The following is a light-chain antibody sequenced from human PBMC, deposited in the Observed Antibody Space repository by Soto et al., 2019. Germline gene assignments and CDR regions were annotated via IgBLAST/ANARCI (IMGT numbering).Light chain of an antibody. CDR1: QSFGSTS. Sequence: EFVLTQSPGTLSLSPGERDTLSCRASQSFGSTSLAWYQQKPGQSPRLLIYCASSRATGIPDRFSGSGSGTDFTLTISRLEPEDFAVYYCQQYGSSPAGRFGQGTKVEI. CDR3: QQYGSSPAGR. CDR2: CAS. J-gene: IGKJ1*01. V-gene: IGKV3-20*01.